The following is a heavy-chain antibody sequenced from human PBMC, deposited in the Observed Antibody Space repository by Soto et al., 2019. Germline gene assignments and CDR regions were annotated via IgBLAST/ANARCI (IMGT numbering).Heavy chain of an antibody. CDR3: ARGYCSSTSCHKYGMDV. D-gene: IGHD2-2*01. CDR1: GGTFSSYA. J-gene: IGHJ6*02. CDR2: IIPIFGTA. Sequence: QVQLVQSGADVKKPGSSVKVSCKASGGTFSSYAISWVRQAPGQGLEWMGGIIPIFGTANYAQKFQGRVTITADESTSTAYMELSSLRSEDTAVYYCARGYCSSTSCHKYGMDVWGQGTTVTVSS. V-gene: IGHV1-69*01.